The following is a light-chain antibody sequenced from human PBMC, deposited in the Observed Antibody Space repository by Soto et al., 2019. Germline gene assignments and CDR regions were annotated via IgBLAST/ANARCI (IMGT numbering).Light chain of an antibody. CDR1: HDINSY. V-gene: IGKV1-9*01. J-gene: IGKJ4*01. Sequence: IQLTHSASSLSSSIVHRVTISCGASHDINSYLAWYQQKPGKAPNLLIHEASILQRGVPSRFSGSNSGTDFTLTISSLQAEDFATYYCQQTRSYPSTFGGGTKVDIK. CDR2: EAS. CDR3: QQTRSYPST.